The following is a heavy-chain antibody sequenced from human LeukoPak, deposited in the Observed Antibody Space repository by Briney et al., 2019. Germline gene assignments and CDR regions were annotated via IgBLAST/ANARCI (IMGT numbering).Heavy chain of an antibody. J-gene: IGHJ4*02. V-gene: IGHV1-2*02. D-gene: IGHD3-22*01. Sequence: ASVKVSCKASGYTFTGYYMHWVRQAPGQGLEWMGWINPNSGGTNYAQKLQGRVTMTTDTSTSTAYMELRSLRSDDTAVFYCARGGYYYDSSGVYYFDYWGQGTLVTVSS. CDR1: GYTFTGYY. CDR2: INPNSGGT. CDR3: ARGGYYYDSSGVYYFDY.